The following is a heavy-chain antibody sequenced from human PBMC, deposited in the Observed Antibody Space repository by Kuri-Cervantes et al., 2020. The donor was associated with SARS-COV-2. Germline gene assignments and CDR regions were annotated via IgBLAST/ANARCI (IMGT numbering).Heavy chain of an antibody. CDR2: TDGDGTSI. CDR1: GFTFSAYW. J-gene: IGHJ6*02. CDR3: ARGDGMDV. Sequence: GESLKISCAASGFTFSAYWMHWVRHAPGKGLVWVSHTDGDGTSIGYADSVKGRFTISRDNAKGTLYLQMNSLRAEDTAMYYCARGDGMDVWGQGTTVTVSS. V-gene: IGHV3-74*01.